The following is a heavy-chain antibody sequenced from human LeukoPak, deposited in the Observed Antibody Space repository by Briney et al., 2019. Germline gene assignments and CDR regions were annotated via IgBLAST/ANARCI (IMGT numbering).Heavy chain of an antibody. CDR1: GGSISSYY. J-gene: IGHJ2*01. CDR2: IYYSGST. D-gene: IGHD1-26*01. CDR3: ARDQYQRGSFDL. Sequence: PSETLSLTCTVSGGSISSYYWSWIRQPPGKGLEWIGYIYYSGSTNYNPSLKSRVTISVDTSKNQFSLKLSSVTAADTAVYYCARDQYQRGSFDLWGRGTLVTVPS. V-gene: IGHV4-59*01.